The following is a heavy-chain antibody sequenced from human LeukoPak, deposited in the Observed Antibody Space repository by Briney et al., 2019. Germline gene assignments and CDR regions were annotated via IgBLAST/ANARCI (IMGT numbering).Heavy chain of an antibody. CDR2: INPNSGGT. CDR3: ARAHREGIVGLVWYYYAMDV. CDR1: GYTFTGYY. Sequence: ASVKVSCKASGYTFTGYYMHWVRQAPGQGLEWMGWINPNSGGTNYAQKFQAWVTMTRDTSISTAYMELTRLRSDDTAVYYCARAHREGIVGLVWYYYAMDVWGQGTTVTVSS. J-gene: IGHJ6*02. D-gene: IGHD3-16*01. V-gene: IGHV1-2*04.